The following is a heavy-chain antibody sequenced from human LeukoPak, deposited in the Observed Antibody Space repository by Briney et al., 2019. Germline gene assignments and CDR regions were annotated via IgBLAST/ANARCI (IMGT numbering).Heavy chain of an antibody. CDR2: ISYDGSNK. CDR1: GFTFSSYA. J-gene: IGHJ5*02. CDR3: VRDYSNKGGWFDP. D-gene: IGHD4-11*01. Sequence: GGSLRLSCAASGFTFSSYAMHWVRQAPGKGLEWVAVISYDGSNKYYADSVKGRFTISRDNSKNTLYLQMNSLRAEDTAVYYCVRDYSNKGGWFDPWGQGTLVTVSS. V-gene: IGHV3-30*04.